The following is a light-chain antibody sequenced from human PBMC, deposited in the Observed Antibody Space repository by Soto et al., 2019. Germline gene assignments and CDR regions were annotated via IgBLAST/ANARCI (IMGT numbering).Light chain of an antibody. Sequence: QSALTQPASVSASPGQSISISCSGTSNDVGAFEYVSWYQQHPGKAPKLMIFEIFNRPSGISNRFSGSKSGNTASLTVSGLQAEDEADYYCSSYAGSSNVFGTGTKVTVL. CDR3: SSYAGSSNV. CDR2: EIF. V-gene: IGLV2-14*01. CDR1: SNDVGAFEY. J-gene: IGLJ1*01.